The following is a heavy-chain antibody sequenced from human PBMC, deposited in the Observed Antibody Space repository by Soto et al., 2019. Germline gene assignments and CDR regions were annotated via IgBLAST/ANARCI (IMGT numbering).Heavy chain of an antibody. J-gene: IGHJ4*02. CDR1: GYTFTNYG. D-gene: IGHD3-10*02. CDR2: TSAYNGNT. Sequence: QVQLVQSGGEVKRPGASVKVSCKTSGYTFTNYGISWVRQAPGRGLEWLGWTSAYNGNTNYAQKFQDRVTMTTDTSTRTVYMELRSLRSDDTAVYYCAIDYYNRAKFDYWGQGALVTVSS. CDR3: AIDYYNRAKFDY. V-gene: IGHV1-18*01.